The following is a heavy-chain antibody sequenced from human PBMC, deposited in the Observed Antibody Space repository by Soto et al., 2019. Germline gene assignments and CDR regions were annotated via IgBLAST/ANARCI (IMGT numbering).Heavy chain of an antibody. CDR1: GFAISRGYY. Sequence: PSETLSLTCSLSGFAISRGYYWSWVRQPPGKGLEWIGSIYPSVSSYHNPSLATRLRLSIDTSKNQFTLNLTSVTAADTALYFCAREKVGKTFFDNWGQGIQVTVSS. CDR2: IYPSVSS. J-gene: IGHJ4*02. CDR3: AREKVGKTFFDN. D-gene: IGHD1-26*01. V-gene: IGHV4-38-2*02.